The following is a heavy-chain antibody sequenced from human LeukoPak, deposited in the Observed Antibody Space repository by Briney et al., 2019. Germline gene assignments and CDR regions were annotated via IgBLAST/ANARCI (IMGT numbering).Heavy chain of an antibody. V-gene: IGHV1-69*06. CDR1: GGTFSRYA. D-gene: IGHD4-17*01. CDR3: ARGSTVTTYYYFDY. Sequence: SVTVSCKGTGGTFSRYAISWVRQAAGQGLEWMGGIIPIFGTANYAQKFQGRVTITADKSTSTAYMELSSLRSEDTAVYYCARGSTVTTYYYFDYWGQGTLVTVSS. CDR2: IIPIFGTA. J-gene: IGHJ4*02.